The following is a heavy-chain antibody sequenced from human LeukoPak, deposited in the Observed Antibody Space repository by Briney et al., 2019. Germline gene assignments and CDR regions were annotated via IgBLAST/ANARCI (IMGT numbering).Heavy chain of an antibody. CDR2: INHSGST. CDR1: GGSFSGYY. Sequence: KPSQTPSLTCAVYGGSFSGYYWSWVRQPPGKGLEWIGEINHSGSTNYNPSLKSRVTISVDTSKNQFSLKLSSVTAADTAVYYCARSYWFDPWGQGTLVTVSS. CDR3: ARSYWFDP. J-gene: IGHJ5*02. V-gene: IGHV4-34*01.